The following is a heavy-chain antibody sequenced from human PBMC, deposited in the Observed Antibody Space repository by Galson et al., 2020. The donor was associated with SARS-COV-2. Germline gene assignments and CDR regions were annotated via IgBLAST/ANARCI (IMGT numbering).Heavy chain of an antibody. CDR2: IIPILGIA. D-gene: IGHD3-3*01. CDR1: GGTFSSYA. J-gene: IGHJ4*02. V-gene: IGHV1-69*10. CDR3: ARVSRYTVVFWSGYYFFDIDY. Sequence: SVKVSCKASGGTFSSYAISWVRQAPGQGLEWMGGIIPILGIANYAQKFQGRVTITADKSTSTAYMELSSLRSEDTAVYYCARVSRYTVVFWSGYYFFDIDYWGQGTLVTVSS.